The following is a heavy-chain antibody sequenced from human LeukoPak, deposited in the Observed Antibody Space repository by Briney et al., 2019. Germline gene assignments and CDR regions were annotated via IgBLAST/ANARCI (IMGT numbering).Heavy chain of an antibody. V-gene: IGHV4-39*01. D-gene: IGHD6-6*01. J-gene: IGHJ4*02. CDR1: GGSISSSSYY. CDR3: ARQAHEALDY. CDR2: IYYSGST. Sequence: MSSETLSLTCTVSGGSISSSSYYWGWLRQPPGKGLEWIGSIYYSGSTYYNPSLKSRVTISVDASKNQFSLKLSSVTAADTAVYYCARQAHEALDYWGQGTLVTVSS.